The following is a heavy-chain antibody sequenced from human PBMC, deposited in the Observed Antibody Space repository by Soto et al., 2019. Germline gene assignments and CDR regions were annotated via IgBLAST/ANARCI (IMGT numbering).Heavy chain of an antibody. J-gene: IGHJ6*02. CDR2: ISYDGSNK. D-gene: IGHD3-10*01. V-gene: IGHV3-30*18. CDR1: GFTFSSYG. Sequence: QVQLVESGGGVVQPGRSLRLSCAASGFTFSSYGMHWVRQAPGKGLEWVAVISYDGSNKYYADSVKGRFTISRDNSKNTLYLQMNSLRGEDTAVYYCAKVPRYGSPSYYNPSILYYGMDVWGQGTTVTVSS. CDR3: AKVPRYGSPSYYNPSILYYGMDV.